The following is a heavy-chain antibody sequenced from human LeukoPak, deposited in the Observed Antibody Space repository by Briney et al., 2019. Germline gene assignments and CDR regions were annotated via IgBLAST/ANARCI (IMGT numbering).Heavy chain of an antibody. D-gene: IGHD1-26*01. V-gene: IGHV4-59*01. Sequence: PSETLSLTCTVSGGSLSSYYWSWIRQPPGKGLEWIGYIYYSGSTNYNPSLKSRVTISVDTSKNQFSLKLSSVTAADTAVYYCARDRWGIVDYWGQGTLVTVSS. J-gene: IGHJ4*02. CDR2: IYYSGST. CDR3: ARDRWGIVDY. CDR1: GGSLSSYY.